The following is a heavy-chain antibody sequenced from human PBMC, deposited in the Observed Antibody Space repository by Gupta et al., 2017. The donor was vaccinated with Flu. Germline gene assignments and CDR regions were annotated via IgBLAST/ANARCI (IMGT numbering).Heavy chain of an antibody. J-gene: IGHJ4*02. CDR1: FPSRY. V-gene: IGHV1-46*01. Sequence: FPSRYMPWVRQAPGQGLGWMGINNPSGGSTSYARKFQGRVTMTRDTSTSTVYMELSSLRSGDTAVYYCARYRYCSSTSCHRYYFDYWGQGTLVTVSS. CDR3: ARYRYCSSTSCHRYYFDY. CDR2: NNPSGGST. D-gene: IGHD2-2*01.